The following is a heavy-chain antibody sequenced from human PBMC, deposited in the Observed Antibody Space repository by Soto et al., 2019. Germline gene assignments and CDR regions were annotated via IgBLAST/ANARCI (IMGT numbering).Heavy chain of an antibody. J-gene: IGHJ4*02. V-gene: IGHV3-30-3*01. Sequence: QVQLVESGGGVVQPGRSLRLSCASSGFTVSSYAMHWGRQAPGKGLEWVAVISYAGSNKYYADYVNGRFTISRDNSKNTLYLQMNSLRAEDTAVYYCARDQEVICSGGSCASAYFDYWGQGTLVPVSS. CDR1: GFTVSSYA. CDR2: ISYAGSNK. D-gene: IGHD2-15*01. CDR3: ARDQEVICSGGSCASAYFDY.